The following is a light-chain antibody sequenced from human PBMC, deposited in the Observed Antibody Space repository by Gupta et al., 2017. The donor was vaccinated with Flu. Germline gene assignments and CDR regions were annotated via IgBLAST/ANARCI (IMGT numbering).Light chain of an antibody. J-gene: IGLJ2*01. CDR3: QTYESDSRV. CDR2: EDI. CDR1: GGGIASNY. V-gene: IGLV6-57*01. Sequence: TATSSCTRGGGGIASNYVQWYQQRPGSSPSLLIFEDIRRPSGVPGRFSASVDTSSNSASLTISELKTEDEAVYYCQTYESDSRVFGGGTKLTV.